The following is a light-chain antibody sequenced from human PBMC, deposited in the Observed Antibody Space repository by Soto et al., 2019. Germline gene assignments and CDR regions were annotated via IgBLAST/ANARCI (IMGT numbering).Light chain of an antibody. CDR2: AAS. CDR3: QQSYITPWT. J-gene: IGKJ1*01. CDR1: QSITDY. V-gene: IGKV1-39*01. Sequence: DIQMTQSPSSLSTSVGDRVTITCRASQSITDYLSWYQQKPGGVPKLLIYAASRLQSGVPSRFSGSGSGTDFTLTISSLQPEDFATYYCQQSYITPWTFGRGNKVEIK.